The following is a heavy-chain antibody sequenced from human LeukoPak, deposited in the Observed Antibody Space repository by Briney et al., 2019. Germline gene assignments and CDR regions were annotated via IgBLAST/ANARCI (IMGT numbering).Heavy chain of an antibody. CDR1: GGSFSSYY. J-gene: IGHJ5*02. CDR3: ARHYGP. D-gene: IGHD3-16*01. CDR2: IYHSGST. Sequence: SETLSLTCAVYGGSFSSYYLSWIRQPPGKGLEWIGSIYHSGSTYYNPSLKSRVTISVDTSRNQFSLNLSSVTAADTAVYYCARHYGPWGQGTLVAVSS. V-gene: IGHV4-34*01.